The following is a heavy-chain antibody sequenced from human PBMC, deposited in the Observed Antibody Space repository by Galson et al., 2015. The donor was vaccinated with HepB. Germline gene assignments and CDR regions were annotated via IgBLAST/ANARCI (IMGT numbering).Heavy chain of an antibody. CDR3: ARGLYCGSSTCYVDYYYYGLDV. D-gene: IGHD2-2*01. CDR1: GYNFANYW. V-gene: IGHV5-51*01. CDR2: IYPGDSDT. Sequence: QSGAEVKKPGESLKISCKGSGYNFANYWIGWVRQMPGKGLEWMGIIYPGDSDTRYSPSFQGQVTISADKSISTAYLEWSSLKASDTAMYFCARGLYCGSSTCYVDYYYYGLDVWGQGTTVTVSS. J-gene: IGHJ6*02.